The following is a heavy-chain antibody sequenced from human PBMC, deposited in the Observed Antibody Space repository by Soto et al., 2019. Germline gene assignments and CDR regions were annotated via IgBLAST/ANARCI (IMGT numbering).Heavy chain of an antibody. CDR3: ATGATGIFTGWTYVGPFDP. Sequence: DSVKVSCKASGYTFSSYHINWVRQATGQGLEWMGWLNPDSGDTGYSQKFRGRVTMTRNTSISTAYMEVSSLRFEDTAVYYCATGATGIFTGWTYVGPFDPWGQGTPVTVSS. V-gene: IGHV1-8*01. J-gene: IGHJ5*02. CDR1: GYTFSSYH. D-gene: IGHD3-9*01. CDR2: LNPDSGDT.